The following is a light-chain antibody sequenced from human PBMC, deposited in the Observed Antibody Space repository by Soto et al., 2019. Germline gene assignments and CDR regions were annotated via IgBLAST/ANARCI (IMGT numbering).Light chain of an antibody. Sequence: QSVLTQPPSASGTPGQTVAISCSGSSSNIGSNTVNWYQQFPGTAPKLLIYGNNQRPSGVPDRLSGSKSDTSASLAISGLLSEDESDYYCASWDDSLNAWVFGLGTQVTL. V-gene: IGLV1-44*01. J-gene: IGLJ3*02. CDR3: ASWDDSLNAWV. CDR1: SSNIGSNT. CDR2: GNN.